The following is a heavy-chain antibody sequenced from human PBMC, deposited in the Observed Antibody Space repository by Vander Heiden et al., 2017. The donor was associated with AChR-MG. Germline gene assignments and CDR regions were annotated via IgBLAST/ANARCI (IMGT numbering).Heavy chain of an antibody. V-gene: IGHV4-4*02. Sequence: QVQLQESGPGLVKPSGTLSLTCAVHGGSIISSNWWTWVRQPPGKGLEWIGEIHHSGSTNYNPSLKSRVTISVDKSKNQLSLNLSSVTAADTAVYYCAKDSRSSNWFDPWGQGTLVTVSS. J-gene: IGHJ5*02. D-gene: IGHD6-6*01. CDR3: AKDSRSSNWFDP. CDR2: IHHSGST. CDR1: GGSIISSNW.